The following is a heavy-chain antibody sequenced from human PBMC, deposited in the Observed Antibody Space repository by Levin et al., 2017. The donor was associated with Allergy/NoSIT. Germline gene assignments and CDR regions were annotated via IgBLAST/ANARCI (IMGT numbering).Heavy chain of an antibody. CDR1: GFTFSSYA. CDR3: ARGVLWFGEPGQDAFDI. D-gene: IGHD3-10*01. V-gene: IGHV3-30-3*01. J-gene: IGHJ3*02. CDR2: ISYDGSNK. Sequence: QPGGSLRLSCAASGFTFSSYAMHWVRQAPGKGLEWVAVISYDGSNKYYADSVKGRFTISRDNSKNTLYLQMNSLRAEDTAVYYCARGVLWFGEPGQDAFDIWGQGTMVTVSS.